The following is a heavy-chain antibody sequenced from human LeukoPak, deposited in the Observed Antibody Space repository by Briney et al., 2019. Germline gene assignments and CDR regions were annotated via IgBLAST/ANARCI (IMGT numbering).Heavy chain of an antibody. CDR1: GFTVSSNY. D-gene: IGHD3-10*01. CDR2: IYSGGST. J-gene: IGHJ5*02. V-gene: IGHV3-53*01. CDR3: AKASVRQPRGVDP. Sequence: GGSLRLSCAASGFTVSSNYMSWVRQAPGKGLEWVSFIYSGGSTYYADSVKGRFTISRDNSKNTLYLQMNSLRAEDTAVYYCAKASVRQPRGVDPWGQGTLVTVSS.